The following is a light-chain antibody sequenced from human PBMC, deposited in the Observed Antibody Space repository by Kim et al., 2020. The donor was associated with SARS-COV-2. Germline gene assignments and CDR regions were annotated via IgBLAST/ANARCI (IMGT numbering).Light chain of an antibody. CDR2: AAS. J-gene: IGKJ5*01. CDR3: QQSYSTPIT. CDR1: QSISSY. Sequence: ASVGDRVTITCRASQSISSYLNWYQQKPGHAPKLLIYAASSLQSGVPSRFSGSGSGTDFTLTISSLQPEDFATYYCQQSYSTPITFGQGTRLEIK. V-gene: IGKV1-39*01.